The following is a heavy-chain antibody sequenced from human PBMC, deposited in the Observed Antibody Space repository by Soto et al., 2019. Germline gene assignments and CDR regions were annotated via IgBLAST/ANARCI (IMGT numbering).Heavy chain of an antibody. CDR3: ARRGPYCISTSCYDY. V-gene: IGHV4-39*01. CDR1: GGSITSSSYY. Sequence: TSETLSLTCTVSGGSITSSSYYWGWIRQPPGKGLEWIGNINYSGNTYYNPSLKSRVTMSVDTSKNQFSLKLTSVTAADTAVYYCARRGPYCISTSCYDYWGRGTLVTVSS. D-gene: IGHD2-2*01. J-gene: IGHJ4*01. CDR2: INYSGNT.